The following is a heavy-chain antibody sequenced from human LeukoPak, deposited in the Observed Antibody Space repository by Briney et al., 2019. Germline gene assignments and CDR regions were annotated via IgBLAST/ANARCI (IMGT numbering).Heavy chain of an antibody. Sequence: GGSLRLSCEASGFTFSSDYWTWVRQAPGKGLEWVAVISYDGSNKYYADSVKGRFTISRDNSKNTLYLQMNSLRAEDTAVYYCARDMEGYYGSGSNFDYWGQGTLVTVSS. V-gene: IGHV3-30-3*01. D-gene: IGHD3-10*01. CDR1: GFTFSSDY. J-gene: IGHJ4*02. CDR2: ISYDGSNK. CDR3: ARDMEGYYGSGSNFDY.